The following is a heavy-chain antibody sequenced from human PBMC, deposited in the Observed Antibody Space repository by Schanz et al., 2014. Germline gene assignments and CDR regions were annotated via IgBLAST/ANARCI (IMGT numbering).Heavy chain of an antibody. CDR3: ARGIITMVRGGDVGAFDI. CDR2: ISYDGSSK. Sequence: VQLVESGGGVVRPGRSLRLSCAASGFTFNFYGMHWVRQAPGKGLEWVALISYDGSSKNHADSVQGRFTISRDNSKNALYLQMDSLRAEDTAVYYCARGIITMVRGGDVGAFDIWGQGTMVTVSS. D-gene: IGHD3-10*01. V-gene: IGHV3-33*08. J-gene: IGHJ3*02. CDR1: GFTFNFYG.